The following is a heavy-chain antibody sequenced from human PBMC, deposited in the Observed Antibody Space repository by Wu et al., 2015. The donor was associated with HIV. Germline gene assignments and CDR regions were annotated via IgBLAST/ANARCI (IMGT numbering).Heavy chain of an antibody. Sequence: QVQLVQSGAEVRKPGASVKVSCKTSGYTFTGYYLHWVRQAPGQGLEWMGWINDDTGDTRYAQKFEGRVTMTRDTSISTGYMELRRLTSDDLAVYFCVRRQTGTSITTTLYYWGQGTLVTVSS. V-gene: IGHV1-2*02. D-gene: IGHD1-1*01. CDR1: GYTFTGYY. CDR2: INDDTGDT. CDR3: VRRQTGTSITTTLYY. J-gene: IGHJ4*02.